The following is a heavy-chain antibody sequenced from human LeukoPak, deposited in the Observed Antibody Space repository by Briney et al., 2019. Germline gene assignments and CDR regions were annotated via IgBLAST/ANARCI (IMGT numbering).Heavy chain of an antibody. V-gene: IGHV1-2*06. J-gene: IGHJ4*02. CDR3: ATHRRIMITFGGVITGLDY. CDR1: GYTFTCYY. D-gene: IGHD3-16*02. CDR2: INPNSGGT. Sequence: GASVKVSCKDSGYTFTCYYMHWVRQAPGQGLEWMGRINPNSGGTIYAQKFQGRVTMTEDTSTDTAYMELSSLRSEDTAVYYCATHRRIMITFGGVITGLDYWGQGTLVTVSS.